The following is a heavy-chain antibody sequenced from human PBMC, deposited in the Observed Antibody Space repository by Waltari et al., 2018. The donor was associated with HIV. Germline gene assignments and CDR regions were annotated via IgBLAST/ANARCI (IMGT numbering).Heavy chain of an antibody. CDR1: GYTFTGYY. CDR3: ALRGLKVDSSVYGPDY. Sequence: QVHLVQSGAEVKKPGASVKVSCQASGYTFTGYYLHWVRQVPGQGLEWMGGIHPNSGDTKYAQKFQGRVTMTRDTSISTAYMELSRLRSDDAALYYCALRGLKVDSSVYGPDYWGQGTLVTVPS. V-gene: IGHV1-2*02. J-gene: IGHJ4*02. D-gene: IGHD3-22*01. CDR2: IHPNSGDT.